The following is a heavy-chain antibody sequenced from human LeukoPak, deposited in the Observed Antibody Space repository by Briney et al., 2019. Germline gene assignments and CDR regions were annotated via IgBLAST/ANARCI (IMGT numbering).Heavy chain of an antibody. CDR2: IYYSGST. J-gene: IGHJ4*02. Sequence: SETLSLTCTVSGGSISSYYWSWIRQPPGKGLEWIGYIYYSGSTNYNPSLKSRVTISVDTSKNQFSLKLSSVTAADTAVYYCARDRSYGSGVLDYWGQGTLVTVSS. V-gene: IGHV4-59*01. D-gene: IGHD3-10*01. CDR1: GGSISSYY. CDR3: ARDRSYGSGVLDY.